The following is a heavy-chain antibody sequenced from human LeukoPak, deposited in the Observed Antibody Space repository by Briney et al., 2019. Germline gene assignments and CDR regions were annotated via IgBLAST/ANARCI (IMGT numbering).Heavy chain of an antibody. Sequence: ASVKVSCKASGYTFTGYYMHWVRQAPGQGLEWMGWINPNSGGTNYAQKFRGRVTMTRDTSISTAYMELSRLRSDDTAVYYCATVLRYFDWLLWDLDYWGQGTLVTVSS. CDR3: ATVLRYFDWLLWDLDY. CDR2: INPNSGGT. J-gene: IGHJ4*02. CDR1: GYTFTGYY. D-gene: IGHD3-9*01. V-gene: IGHV1-2*02.